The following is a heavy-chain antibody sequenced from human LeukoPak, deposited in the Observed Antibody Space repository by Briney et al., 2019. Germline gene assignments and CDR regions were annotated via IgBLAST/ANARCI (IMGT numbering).Heavy chain of an antibody. D-gene: IGHD6-13*01. CDR3: AKIAAAVFYFDY. Sequence: GSLRLSCAASGFTVSSNYMSWVRQAPGKGLEWVSVIYSGGSTYYADSVKGRFTISRDNSKNTLYLQMNSLRAEDTAVYYCAKIAAAVFYFDYWGQGTLVTVSS. V-gene: IGHV3-66*01. J-gene: IGHJ4*02. CDR2: IYSGGST. CDR1: GFTVSSNY.